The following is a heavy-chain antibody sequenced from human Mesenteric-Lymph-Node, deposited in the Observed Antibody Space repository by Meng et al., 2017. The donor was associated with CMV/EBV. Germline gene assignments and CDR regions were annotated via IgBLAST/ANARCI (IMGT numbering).Heavy chain of an antibody. CDR2: ISKSGAIT. J-gene: IGHJ4*02. D-gene: IGHD2-2*01. CDR1: GFTFSQYA. V-gene: IGHV3-69-1*02. CDR3: AREGIYCSSATCYLDY. Sequence: GESLKISCAASGFTFSQYALDWVRQAPGKGLEWVSVISKSGAITNYADSVKGRFTTSRDNARNSLYLQMNSLRAEDTAVYYCAREGIYCSSATCYLDYWGQGILVTVSS.